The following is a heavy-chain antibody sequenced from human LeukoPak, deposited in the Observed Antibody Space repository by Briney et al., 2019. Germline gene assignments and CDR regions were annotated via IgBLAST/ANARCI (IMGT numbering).Heavy chain of an antibody. Sequence: PGGSLRLSCAASGFTFSSYSMTWVRQAPGKGLEWVSSISSSSSYIYYADSVKGRFTISRDNAKNSLYLQMNSLRAEDTAVYYCARGEPSAYSNYAGYYYYYMDVWGKGTTVTVSS. J-gene: IGHJ6*03. CDR2: ISSSSSYI. V-gene: IGHV3-21*01. CDR3: ARGEPSAYSNYAGYYYYYMDV. D-gene: IGHD4-11*01. CDR1: GFTFSSYS.